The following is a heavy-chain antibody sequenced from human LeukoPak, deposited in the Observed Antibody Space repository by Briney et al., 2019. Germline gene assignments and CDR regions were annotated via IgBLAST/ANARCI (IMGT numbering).Heavy chain of an antibody. D-gene: IGHD6-19*01. Sequence: ASVRVSCRASGYTFTSYGVSWVRQAPGQGLEWMGWISAYNGGANYAQNLQGRVTMTTDTSTSTAYMELRSLRSDDTAVYYCARVKTPPGIAVAGTYFDYWGQGTLVTVSS. CDR2: ISAYNGGA. CDR3: ARVKTPPGIAVAGTYFDY. J-gene: IGHJ4*02. V-gene: IGHV1-18*01. CDR1: GYTFTSYG.